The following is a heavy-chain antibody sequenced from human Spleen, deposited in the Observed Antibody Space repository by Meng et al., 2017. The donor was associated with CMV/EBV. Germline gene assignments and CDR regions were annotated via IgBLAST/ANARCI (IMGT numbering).Heavy chain of an antibody. CDR1: GFTFSSYE. J-gene: IGHJ4*02. V-gene: IGHV3-48*03. CDR2: ISSSGSTI. D-gene: IGHD6-19*01. CDR3: ARGWLRKSFDL. Sequence: GESLKISCAASGFTFSSYEMNWVRQAPGKGLEWVSYISSSGSTIYYADSVKGRFTISRDNAKNSLYLQMNTLRVEDTAVYFCARGWLRKSFDLWGQGILVTVSS.